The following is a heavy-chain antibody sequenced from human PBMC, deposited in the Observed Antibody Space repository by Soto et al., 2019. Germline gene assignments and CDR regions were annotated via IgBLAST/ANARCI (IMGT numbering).Heavy chain of an antibody. CDR3: AREMASSGYGANDY. CDR1: GYTFTSYA. J-gene: IGHJ4*02. D-gene: IGHD3-22*01. Sequence: SVKVSCKASGYTFTSYAISWVRQAPGQGLEWMGGIIPIFGTANYAQKFQGRVTITADESTSTAYMELSSLRSEDTAVYYCAREMASSGYGANDYWGQGTLVTVSS. CDR2: IIPIFGTA. V-gene: IGHV1-69*13.